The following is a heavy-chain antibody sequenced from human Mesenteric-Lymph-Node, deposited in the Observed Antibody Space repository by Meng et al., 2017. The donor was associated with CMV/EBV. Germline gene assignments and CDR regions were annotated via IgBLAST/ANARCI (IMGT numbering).Heavy chain of an antibody. V-gene: IGHV4-39*07. CDR3: GRETYYDILTGYRTAEYFQH. CDR1: GGSISSISYY. Sequence: SETLSLTCTVSGGSISSISYYWAWIRQPPGKGLEWIGSIYYSGTTYYNPSLKSRVTISVDTSKNQFSLKLSSVTAADTAVYFCGRETYYDILTGYRTAEYFQHWGQGTLVTVSS. CDR2: IYYSGTT. J-gene: IGHJ1*01. D-gene: IGHD3-9*01.